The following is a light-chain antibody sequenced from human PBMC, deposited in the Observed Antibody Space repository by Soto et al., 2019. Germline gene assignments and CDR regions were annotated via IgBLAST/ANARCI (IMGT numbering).Light chain of an antibody. CDR2: DAS. CDR3: QQRSNWPLT. CDR1: QSVSSY. Sequence: EIVLTQSPATLSLSPGERATLSCRASQSVSSYLAWYQQKPGQAPRLLIYDASNRATGIPARFSGSGPETDFTFTISSLEPEDFAVYYCQQRSNWPLTFGGGTKVEIK. V-gene: IGKV3-11*01. J-gene: IGKJ4*01.